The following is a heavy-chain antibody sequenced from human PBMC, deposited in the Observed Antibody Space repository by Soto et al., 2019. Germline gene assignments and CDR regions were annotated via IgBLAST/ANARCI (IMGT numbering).Heavy chain of an antibody. J-gene: IGHJ3*01. CDR3: ARDPWRTPPEAAFDV. V-gene: IGHV4-31*03. Sequence: QVQLQESGPGLVEPSQTLSLTCTVSGGSISSAGYYWSWIRQRPGKGLEWIGYIYFSGVTYYNPSLESRVTISVDTSKNQFSLTLSSVTAADAGVYYCARDPWRTPPEAAFDVWGQGTKVTVSS. CDR1: GGSISSAGYY. CDR2: IYFSGVT. D-gene: IGHD1-1*01.